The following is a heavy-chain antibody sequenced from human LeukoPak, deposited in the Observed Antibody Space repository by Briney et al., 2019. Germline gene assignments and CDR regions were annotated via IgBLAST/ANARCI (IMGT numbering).Heavy chain of an antibody. V-gene: IGHV3-9*01. CDR3: ARASGTGRFDY. D-gene: IGHD5-12*01. Sequence: GGSLRLSCAASGFIFDEYAMHWVRQAPGKGLEWVSSITWNSGRIAHADSVRGRFTISRDNARKSLYLQMNSLRPEDTAFYYCARASGTGRFDYWGQGTLVTVSS. J-gene: IGHJ4*02. CDR2: ITWNSGRI. CDR1: GFIFDEYA.